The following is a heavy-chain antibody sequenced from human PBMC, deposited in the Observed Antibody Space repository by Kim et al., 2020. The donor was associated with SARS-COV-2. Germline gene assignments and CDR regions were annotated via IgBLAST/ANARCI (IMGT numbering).Heavy chain of an antibody. J-gene: IGHJ3*02. D-gene: IGHD2-21*02. CDR3: AGRVIVVVTAIHHDAFDI. Sequence: LKSRVPISVDTSKNQFSLKLSSVTAADTAVYYCAGRVIVVVTAIHHDAFDIWGQGTMVTVSS. V-gene: IGHV4-39*01.